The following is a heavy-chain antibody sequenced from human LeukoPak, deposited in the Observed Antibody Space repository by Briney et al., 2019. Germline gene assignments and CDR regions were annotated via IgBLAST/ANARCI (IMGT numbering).Heavy chain of an antibody. CDR1: GFTFSSYA. V-gene: IGHV3-23*01. J-gene: IGHJ4*02. CDR2: ISGSGGST. CDR3: AKDQYSSSWYFDY. Sequence: GGSLRPSCAASGFTFSSYAMSWVRQAPGKGLEWVSAISGSGGSTYYADSVKGRFTISRDNSKNTLYLQMNSLRAEDTAVYYCAKDQYSSSWYFDYWGQGTLVTVSS. D-gene: IGHD6-13*01.